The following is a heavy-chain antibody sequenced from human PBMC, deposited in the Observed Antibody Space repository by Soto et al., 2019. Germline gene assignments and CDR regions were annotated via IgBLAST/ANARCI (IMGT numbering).Heavy chain of an antibody. Sequence: SETLSLTCTVSGGSISSGDYYWSWIRQPPGKGLEWIGYIYYSGSTYYNPSLKSRVTISVDTSKNQFSLKLSSVTAADTAVYYCARDSAYYDFWSGYRGGDGMDVWGQGTTVTVSS. CDR3: ARDSAYYDFWSGYRGGDGMDV. D-gene: IGHD3-3*01. V-gene: IGHV4-30-4*01. CDR1: GGSISSGDYY. CDR2: IYYSGST. J-gene: IGHJ6*02.